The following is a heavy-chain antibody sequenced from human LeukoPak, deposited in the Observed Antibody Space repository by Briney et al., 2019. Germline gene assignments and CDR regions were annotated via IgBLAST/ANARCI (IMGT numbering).Heavy chain of an antibody. CDR2: IYYTGST. V-gene: IGHV4-61*05. J-gene: IGHJ5*02. CDR1: GGSISSSSFY. D-gene: IGHD3-10*01. Sequence: SETLSLTCTASGGSISSSSFYWGWIRQPPGKGLEWIGYIYYTGSTNYNPSLKSRVTISVETSKNQFSLKLKSVTAADTAVYYCARGGYYGSGNDFRFDPWGQGTLVTVSS. CDR3: ARGGYYGSGNDFRFDP.